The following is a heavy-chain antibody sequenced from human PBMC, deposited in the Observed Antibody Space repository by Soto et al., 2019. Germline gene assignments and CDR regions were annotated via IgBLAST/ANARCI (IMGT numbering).Heavy chain of an antibody. J-gene: IGHJ4*02. CDR1: GFTFSSYG. CDR3: GAGQFFSDY. Sequence: QVQLVESGGGVVQPGRSLRLSCAASGFTFSSYGMHWVRQAPGKGLEWVALISFDGSNTYYADSVKGRFTISRDNSQNTLYLHMHSLRAEDTSLYYCGAGQFFSDYWGQGTLVTVSS. V-gene: IGHV3-30*03. D-gene: IGHD6-19*01. CDR2: ISFDGSNT.